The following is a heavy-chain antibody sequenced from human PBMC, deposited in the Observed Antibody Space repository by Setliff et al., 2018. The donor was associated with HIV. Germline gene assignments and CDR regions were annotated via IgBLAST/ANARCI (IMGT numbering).Heavy chain of an antibody. CDR2: IYYSGTT. Sequence: KPSETLSLTCSVSGGSINSDNYYWGWIRQAPGKGLEWIGSIYYSGTTYYNPSLRGRVTISVDRSRNQFPLTLNSVTAADTATYYCASRGIVVVTMSLPDEFFVHWGHGTLVTVSS. D-gene: IGHD2-21*02. CDR3: ASRGIVVVTMSLPDEFFVH. CDR1: GGSINSDNYY. J-gene: IGHJ1*01. V-gene: IGHV4-39*01.